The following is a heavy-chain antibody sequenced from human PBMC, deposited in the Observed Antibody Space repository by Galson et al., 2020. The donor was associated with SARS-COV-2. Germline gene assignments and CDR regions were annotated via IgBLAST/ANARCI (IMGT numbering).Heavy chain of an antibody. V-gene: IGHV3-23*01. J-gene: IGHJ3*02. CDR3: AKDYDGSGSYSDAFEI. Sequence: GGSLRLSCAASGFTFSSYAMSWVRQAPGKGLEWVSAISGSGGSTYYADSVKGRFTISRDNSKNTLYLQMNSLRAEDTAVYYCAKDYDGSGSYSDAFEIWGQGTMVTVSS. D-gene: IGHD3-10*01. CDR1: GFTFSSYA. CDR2: ISGSGGST.